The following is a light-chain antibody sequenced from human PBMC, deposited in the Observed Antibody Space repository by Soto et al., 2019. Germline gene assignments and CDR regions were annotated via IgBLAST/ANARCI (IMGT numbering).Light chain of an antibody. Sequence: QSVLTQPPSASGTPGQRVTISCSGSNSNIGSNTVSWYQQLPGTAPKSLIYSDHQRPSWVPDRISGSRSGTSASLAISGLQSDDEAEYYCEAWDDSLRGRVFGGGTKLTVL. CDR1: NSNIGSNT. CDR3: EAWDDSLRGRV. V-gene: IGLV1-44*01. J-gene: IGLJ2*01. CDR2: SDH.